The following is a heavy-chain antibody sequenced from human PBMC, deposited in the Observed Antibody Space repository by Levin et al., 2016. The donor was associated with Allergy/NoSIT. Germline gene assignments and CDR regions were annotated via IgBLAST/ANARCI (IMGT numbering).Heavy chain of an antibody. CDR3: ARYYDVFIADYPPVGGMDV. J-gene: IGHJ6*02. Sequence: SETLSLTCTVSGGSVSSYYWSWVRQSPGEGLEWIGYIYNTGSTNYNPSLKSRVTMSVDTFKNQFSLKLSSVTAADTAVYFCARYYDVFIADYPPVGGMDVWGQGTTVTVSS. CDR2: IYNTGST. CDR1: GGSVSSYY. V-gene: IGHV4-59*02. D-gene: IGHD3-9*01.